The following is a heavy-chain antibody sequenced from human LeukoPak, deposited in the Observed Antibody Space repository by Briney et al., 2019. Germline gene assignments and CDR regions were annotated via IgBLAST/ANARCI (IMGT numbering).Heavy chain of an antibody. V-gene: IGHV1-2*02. D-gene: IGHD2-21*02. CDR2: INPNSGGT. J-gene: IGHJ4*02. CDR3: AREVAFRVVGTSV. CDR1: GYTLTGYY. Sequence: GASVKVSCKASGYTLTGYYMHWVRQAPGQGLEWMGWINPNSGGTNYAQKFQGRVTMTRDTSISTAYMELSRLRSDDTAVYYCAREVAFRVVGTSVWGQGTLVTVSS.